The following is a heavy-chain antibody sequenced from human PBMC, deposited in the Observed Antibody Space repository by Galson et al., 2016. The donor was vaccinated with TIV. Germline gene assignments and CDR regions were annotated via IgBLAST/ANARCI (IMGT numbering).Heavy chain of an antibody. CDR3: ARTQVDIVVVPASAPGYYFDY. D-gene: IGHD2-2*01. V-gene: IGHV3-23*01. Sequence: SLRLSCAASGFTFHTDNVSWIRQTPRKGLEWLSTISGSGDTRYYADSVEGRLTIARDNSKNTLYLKMNNLRVEDTAIYYCARTQVDIVVVPASAPGYYFDYWGQGALVTVSS. CDR2: ISGSGDTR. CDR1: GFTFHTDN. J-gene: IGHJ4*02.